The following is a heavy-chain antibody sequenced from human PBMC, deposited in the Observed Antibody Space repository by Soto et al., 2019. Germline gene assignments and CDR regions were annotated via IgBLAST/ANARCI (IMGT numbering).Heavy chain of an antibody. CDR3: ATVEVALTKYFDY. D-gene: IGHD2-15*01. J-gene: IGHJ4*02. CDR2: IYPGDSDT. V-gene: IGHV5-51*01. Sequence: GESLKISCKGSGYSFTSYWIGWVRQMPGKGLEWMGIIYPGDSDTRYSPSFQGQVTISADKSISTAYLQWSSLKASDTAMYYCATVEVALTKYFDYWGQGTLVTVSS. CDR1: GYSFTSYW.